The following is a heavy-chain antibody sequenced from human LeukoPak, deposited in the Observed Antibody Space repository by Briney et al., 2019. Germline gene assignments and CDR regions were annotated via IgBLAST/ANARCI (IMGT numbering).Heavy chain of an antibody. V-gene: IGHV1-69*13. D-gene: IGHD5-18*01. J-gene: IGHJ4*02. CDR2: IIPIFGTA. CDR3: ARDGPGYISAD. Sequence: SVKVSCKAAAGTFSSYAISWVRQAPGQWLEWMGGIIPIFGTANYAQKFQGRVTITADESTSTAYMELSSLRSEDTAVYYCARDGPGYISADWGQGTLVTVSS. CDR1: AGTFSSYA.